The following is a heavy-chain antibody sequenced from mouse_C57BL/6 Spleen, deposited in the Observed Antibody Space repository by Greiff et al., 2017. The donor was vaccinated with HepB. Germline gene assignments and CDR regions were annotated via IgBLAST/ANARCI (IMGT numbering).Heavy chain of an antibody. CDR1: GYSITSGYD. CDR3: ARSAPAGSDAMDY. D-gene: IGHD3-1*01. CDR2: VSYSGST. J-gene: IGHJ4*01. V-gene: IGHV3-1*01. Sequence: EVQLQESGPGMVKPSQSLSLTCTVTGYSITSGYDWHWIRHFPGNKLEWMGYVSYSGSTNYNPSLKSRISITHDTSKNHFFLKLNSVTTEDTATYYCARSAPAGSDAMDYWGQGTSVTVSS.